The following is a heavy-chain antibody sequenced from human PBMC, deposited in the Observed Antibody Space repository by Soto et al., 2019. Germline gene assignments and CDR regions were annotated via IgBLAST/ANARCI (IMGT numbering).Heavy chain of an antibody. V-gene: IGHV4-39*01. CDR3: ASGWGYCSGGSCQPAFGF. CDR2: IYYSGST. Sequence: SETLSLTCIVSSGSISSSSYYWGWIRQPPGKGLEWIGSIYYSGSTYYNPSLKSRVTISVDTSKNQFSLRLTSVTAADTAVYYCASGWGYCSGGSCQPAFGFWGQGTLVTVSS. D-gene: IGHD2-15*01. CDR1: SGSISSSSYY. J-gene: IGHJ4*02.